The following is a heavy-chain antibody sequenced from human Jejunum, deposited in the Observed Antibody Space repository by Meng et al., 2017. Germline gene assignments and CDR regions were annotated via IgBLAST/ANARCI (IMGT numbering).Heavy chain of an antibody. CDR1: GGSSSSGDYY. CDR2: IYYSGAT. Sequence: QVQLQEAGPGLVKPSQTLSLTCTVSGGSSSSGDYYWSWIRQPPGKGLEWIGYIYYSGATYSNPSLKSRATISIDTSKNQFSLRLTSVTAADTAVYYCVREKRRTYYFDYWGQGTLVTVSS. D-gene: IGHD3-16*01. J-gene: IGHJ4*02. CDR3: VREKRRTYYFDY. V-gene: IGHV4-30-4*01.